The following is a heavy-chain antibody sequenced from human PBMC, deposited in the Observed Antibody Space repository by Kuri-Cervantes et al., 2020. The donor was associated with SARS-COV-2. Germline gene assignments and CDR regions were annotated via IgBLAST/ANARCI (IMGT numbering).Heavy chain of an antibody. J-gene: IGHJ5*02. Sequence: GESLKISCAASGFTFSSYSMNWVRQAPGKGLEWISYISGGSSTVYYADSVKGRFTVSRDNSKNTLYLQINSLRSEDTAIFYCASARVGVLDLWGQGALVTVSS. V-gene: IGHV3-48*01. CDR2: ISGGSSTV. CDR1: GFTFSSYS. D-gene: IGHD2-21*01. CDR3: ASARVGVLDL.